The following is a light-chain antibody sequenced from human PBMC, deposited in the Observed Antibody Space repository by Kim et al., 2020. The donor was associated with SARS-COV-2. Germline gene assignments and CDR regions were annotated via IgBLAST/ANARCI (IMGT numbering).Light chain of an antibody. CDR3: QQYSSSPLT. V-gene: IGKV3-20*01. CDR2: GAS. J-gene: IGKJ4*01. CDR1: QSVSSSY. Sequence: SPGERATLSCRASQSVSSSYLAWYQQKPGQAPRLLIYGASSRATGIPDRFSGSGSGTDFTLTISRLEPEDFAVYYCQQYSSSPLTFGGGTKGGIK.